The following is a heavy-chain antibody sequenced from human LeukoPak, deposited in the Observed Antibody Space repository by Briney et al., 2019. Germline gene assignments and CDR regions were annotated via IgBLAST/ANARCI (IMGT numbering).Heavy chain of an antibody. CDR2: INCSGST. V-gene: IGHV4-39*07. Sequence: SETLSLTCAVSGGSISSSSYYWGWIRPPPGQGLDGIGSINCSGSTYYNPSLQSRITISVDTSKNHFSLKLSSVTAADTAVYYWASLYSSSWYDDDWGQGTLVTVSS. D-gene: IGHD6-13*01. J-gene: IGHJ4*02. CDR3: ASLYSSSWYDDD. CDR1: GGSISSSSYY.